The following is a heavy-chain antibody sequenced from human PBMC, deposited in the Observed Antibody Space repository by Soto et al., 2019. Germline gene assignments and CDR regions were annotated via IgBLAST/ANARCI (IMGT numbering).Heavy chain of an antibody. J-gene: IGHJ5*02. V-gene: IGHV3-7*04. D-gene: IGHD3-22*01. CDR1: GFTFSSYW. CDR2: IKQDGSEK. Sequence: GGSLRLSCAASGFTFSSYWMSWVRRAPGRGLEWVANIKQDGSEKYYVDSVKGRFTISRDNAKNSLYLQMNSLRAEDTAVYYCARDLNYYYDSSGSWGQGTLVTVSS. CDR3: ARDLNYYYDSSGS.